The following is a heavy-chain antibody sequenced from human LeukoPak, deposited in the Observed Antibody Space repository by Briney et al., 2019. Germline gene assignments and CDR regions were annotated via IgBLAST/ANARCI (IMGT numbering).Heavy chain of an antibody. CDR3: ARGPKPLFSGTMVTLDY. D-gene: IGHD5-18*01. J-gene: IGHJ4*02. V-gene: IGHV1-3*03. CDR2: INAGNGNT. CDR1: GYTFSSYA. Sequence: GASVKVSCKASGYTFSSYAMHWVRQAPGQRLEWMGWINAGNGNTKYSQEFQGRVTITRDTPASTAYMELSSLRSEDMAVYYCARGPKPLFSGTMVTLDYWGQGTLVTVSS.